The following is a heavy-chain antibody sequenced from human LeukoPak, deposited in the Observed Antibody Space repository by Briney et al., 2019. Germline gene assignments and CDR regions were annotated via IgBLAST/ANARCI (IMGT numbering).Heavy chain of an antibody. CDR3: ASHGEVVAAIKGFDY. CDR1: GGSFSGYY. V-gene: IGHV4-34*01. J-gene: IGHJ4*02. Sequence: SETLSLTCAVYGGSFSGYYWSWIRQPPGKGLEWMGEINHSGSTNYNPSLKSRVTISVDTSKNQFSLKLSSVTAADTAVYYCASHGEVVAAIKGFDYWGQGTLVTVSS. CDR2: INHSGST. D-gene: IGHD2-15*01.